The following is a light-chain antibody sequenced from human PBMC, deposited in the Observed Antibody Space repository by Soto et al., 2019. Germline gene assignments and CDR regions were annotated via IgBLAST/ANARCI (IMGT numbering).Light chain of an antibody. CDR1: QGISSY. CDR3: QLYYSYPWT. V-gene: IGKV1-8*01. CDR2: AAS. Sequence: AIRMPQSPSSLSASTGDRVTITCRASQGISSYLAWYQQKQGKAPKLLIYAASTLQSGVPSRLRGSGYGTDFTLNISCLQSEDGATYYGQLYYSYPWTFGQGTKVDI. J-gene: IGKJ1*01.